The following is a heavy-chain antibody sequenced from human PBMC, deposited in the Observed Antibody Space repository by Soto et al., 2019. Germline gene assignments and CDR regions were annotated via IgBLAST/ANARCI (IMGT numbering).Heavy chain of an antibody. V-gene: IGHV3-72*01. CDR1: GFTFSDHY. CDR2: TRNKANSYTT. D-gene: IGHD5-18*01. Sequence: GGSLRLSCAASGFTFSDHYMDWVRQAPGKGLEWVGRTRNKANSYTTEYAASVKGRFTISRDDSKNSLYLQMNSLKNEDTAVYSGARVEGGRGYSDVLWGQGALVTVSS. CDR3: ARVEGGRGYSDVL. J-gene: IGHJ4*02.